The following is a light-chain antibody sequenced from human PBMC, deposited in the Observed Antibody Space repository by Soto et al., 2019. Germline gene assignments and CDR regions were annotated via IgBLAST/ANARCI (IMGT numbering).Light chain of an antibody. J-gene: IGLJ2*01. CDR3: SSYAGSSIPVA. CDR1: SSDVGGYNF. CDR2: DVT. V-gene: IGLV2-8*01. Sequence: QSVLTQPPSASGSPGQSVTISCTGASSDVGGYNFVSWYQHHPGKAPRLMIYDVTQRPSGVPDRFSGSKSGNTASLTVFGLQVDDEAYYYCSSYAGSSIPVAFGGGTKLTVL.